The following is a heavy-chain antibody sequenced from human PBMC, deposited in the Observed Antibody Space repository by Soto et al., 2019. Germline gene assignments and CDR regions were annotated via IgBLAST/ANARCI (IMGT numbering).Heavy chain of an antibody. Sequence: SETLSLTCTVSGGSISSYYWSWIRQPPGKGLEWIGYIYYSGSTNYNPSLKSRVTISVDTFKNQFSLKLTSVTAADTAVYYCARDGSSSWYAFDIWGQGTMVTVSS. V-gene: IGHV4-59*01. D-gene: IGHD6-13*01. CDR1: GGSISSYY. CDR3: ARDGSSSWYAFDI. J-gene: IGHJ3*02. CDR2: IYYSGST.